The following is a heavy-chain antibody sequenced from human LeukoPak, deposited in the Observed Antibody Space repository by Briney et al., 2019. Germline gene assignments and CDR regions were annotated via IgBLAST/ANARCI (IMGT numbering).Heavy chain of an antibody. V-gene: IGHV4-39*01. CDR1: GGSISSSSYY. Sequence: PSETLSLTCTVSGGSISSSSYYWGWIRQPPGKGLEWIGSIYYSGSTYYNPSLKSRVTISVDTSKNQFSLKLSSVTAADTAVYYCARRTPGTTGTRLLFDYWGQGTLVTVSS. D-gene: IGHD1-1*01. CDR2: IYYSGST. CDR3: ARRTPGTTGTRLLFDY. J-gene: IGHJ4*02.